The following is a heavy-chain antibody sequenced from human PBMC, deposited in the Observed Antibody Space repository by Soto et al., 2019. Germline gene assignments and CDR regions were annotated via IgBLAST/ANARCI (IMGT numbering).Heavy chain of an antibody. J-gene: IGHJ4*02. CDR2: ISATGGGT. CDR3: AKDRRAGGNSAFYFDF. V-gene: IGHV3-23*01. Sequence: VGSLRRSCAASGFTFSSYSMNWVRHAPGKGLEWVSLISATGGGTYYADSVKGRFTISRDNSHNTLYLQVHSLTAEDTAVYYCAKDRRAGGNSAFYFDFWGQGAQVTVSS. CDR1: GFTFSSYS. D-gene: IGHD3-16*01.